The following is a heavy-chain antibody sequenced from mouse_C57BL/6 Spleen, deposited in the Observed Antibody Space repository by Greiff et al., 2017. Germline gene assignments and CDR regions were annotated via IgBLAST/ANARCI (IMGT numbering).Heavy chain of an antibody. CDR1: GYSFTGYF. J-gene: IGHJ2*01. CDR3: ARDYYGSSYADY. V-gene: IGHV1-20*01. Sequence: VQLKESGPELVKPGDSVKISCKASGYSFTGYFMNWVMQSHGKSLEWIGRINPYNGDTFYNQKFKGKATLTVDKSSSTAHMELRSLTSEDSAVYYCARDYYGSSYADYWGQGTTLTVSS. D-gene: IGHD1-1*01. CDR2: INPYNGDT.